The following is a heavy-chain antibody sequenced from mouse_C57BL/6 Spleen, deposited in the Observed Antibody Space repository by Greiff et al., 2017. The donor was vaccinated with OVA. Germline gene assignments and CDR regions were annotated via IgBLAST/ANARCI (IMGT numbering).Heavy chain of an antibody. CDR3: VRAPYYYGSSYDWFAY. J-gene: IGHJ3*01. Sequence: EVQRVESGGGLVQPKGSLKLSCAASGFTFNTYAMHWVRQAPGKGLEWVARIRSKSSNYATYYADSVKDRFTISRDDSQSMLYLQMNNLKTEDTAMYYCVRAPYYYGSSYDWFAYWGQGTLVTVSA. CDR1: GFTFNTYA. D-gene: IGHD1-1*01. V-gene: IGHV10-3*01. CDR2: IRSKSSNYAT.